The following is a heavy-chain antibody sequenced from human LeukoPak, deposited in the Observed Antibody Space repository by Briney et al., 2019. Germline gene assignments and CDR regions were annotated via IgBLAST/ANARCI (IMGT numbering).Heavy chain of an antibody. CDR3: ARDLSWFGELYWFDP. J-gene: IGHJ5*02. D-gene: IGHD3-10*01. CDR2: INHSGST. CDR1: GGSFSGYY. V-gene: IGHV4-34*01. Sequence: ETSETLSLTCAVYGGSFSGYYWSWIRQPPGKGLEWIGEINHSGSTNYNPSLKSRVTISVDTSKNQFSLKLSSVTAADTAVYYCARDLSWFGELYWFDPWGQGTLVTVSS.